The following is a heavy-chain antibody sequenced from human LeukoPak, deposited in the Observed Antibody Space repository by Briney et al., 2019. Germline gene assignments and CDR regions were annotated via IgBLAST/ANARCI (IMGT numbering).Heavy chain of an antibody. J-gene: IGHJ4*02. CDR3: AKGYYDYVWGSYYFDY. D-gene: IGHD3-16*01. V-gene: IGHV3-23*01. CDR2: ISGSGGST. CDR1: GFTFGSYA. Sequence: GGSLRLSCAASGFTFGSYAMSWVRQAPGKGLEWVSAISGSGGSTYYADSVKGRFTISRDNSRDTLYLQMNSLRAEDTAVYYCAKGYYDYVWGSYYFDYWGQGTLVTVSS.